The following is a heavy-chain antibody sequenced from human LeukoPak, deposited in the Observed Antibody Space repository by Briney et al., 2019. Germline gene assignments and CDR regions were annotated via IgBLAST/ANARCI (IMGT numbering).Heavy chain of an antibody. CDR2: IYYSGST. CDR1: GASISGSGYY. V-gene: IGHV4-39*01. D-gene: IGHD1-26*01. Sequence: SETLSLTCAVSGASISGSGYYLGWIRQPPGKGLEWIGNIYYSGSTYYNASLQSRVTISIDTSKNQFSLRLNSVTAADTAMYYCAKSGGYGLIDYWGQGTLVTVSS. J-gene: IGHJ4*02. CDR3: AKSGGYGLIDY.